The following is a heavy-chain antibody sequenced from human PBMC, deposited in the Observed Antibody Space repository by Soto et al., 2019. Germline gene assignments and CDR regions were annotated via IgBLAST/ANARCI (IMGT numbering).Heavy chain of an antibody. J-gene: IGHJ6*02. Sequence: EVQLVESGGGLVKPGGSLRLSCAASGFTFSSYSMNWVRQAPGKGLEWVSSISSSSSYIYYADSVKGRFTISRDNAKNSLYLQMNSLRAEDTAVYYCATAPPYEWLVRGGGCYYYGMDVWGQGTTVTVSS. CDR3: ATAPPYEWLVRGGGCYYYGMDV. CDR2: ISSSSSYI. CDR1: GFTFSSYS. V-gene: IGHV3-21*01. D-gene: IGHD6-19*01.